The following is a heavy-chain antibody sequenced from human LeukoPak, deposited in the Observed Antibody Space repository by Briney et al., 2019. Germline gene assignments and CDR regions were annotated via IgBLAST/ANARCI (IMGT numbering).Heavy chain of an antibody. Sequence: PSETLSLTCAVYGGSFSGYYWSWIRQPPGKGLEWIGEINHSGSTNYNPSLKSRVTISVDTSKNQFSLKLSSVTAADTAVYYCATKGALSESYYTNKAFDIWGQGTMVTVSS. CDR1: GGSFSGYY. J-gene: IGHJ3*02. CDR2: INHSGST. CDR3: ATKGALSESYYTNKAFDI. D-gene: IGHD3-10*01. V-gene: IGHV4-34*01.